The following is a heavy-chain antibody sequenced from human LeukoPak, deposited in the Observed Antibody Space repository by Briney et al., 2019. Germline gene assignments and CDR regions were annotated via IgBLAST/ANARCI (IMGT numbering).Heavy chain of an antibody. CDR1: GFAFKTYS. V-gene: IGHV3-33*01. CDR2: IWPDGSNE. CDR3: ARELAV. J-gene: IGHJ4*02. Sequence: GGSLRLSCEAAGFAFKTYSMHWVRQAPGKGLEWVAAIWPDGSNEYYANSVKGRFFISRDSSKNTLYLQMNSLRVDDTAVYYCARELAVWGQGTLVTVSS.